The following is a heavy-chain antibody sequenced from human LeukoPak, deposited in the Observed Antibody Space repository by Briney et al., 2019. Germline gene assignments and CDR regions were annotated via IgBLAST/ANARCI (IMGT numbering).Heavy chain of an antibody. Sequence: PGGSLRLSCAASGFTFSSYAMSWVRQAPGKGLEWVSAISGSGGSTYYADSVKGRFTISKDNSKNTLYLQMNSLRAEDTAVYYCAKDIVVVVAADRFDYWGQGTLVTVSS. CDR3: AKDIVVVVAADRFDY. CDR1: GFTFSSYA. CDR2: ISGSGGST. V-gene: IGHV3-23*01. J-gene: IGHJ4*02. D-gene: IGHD2-15*01.